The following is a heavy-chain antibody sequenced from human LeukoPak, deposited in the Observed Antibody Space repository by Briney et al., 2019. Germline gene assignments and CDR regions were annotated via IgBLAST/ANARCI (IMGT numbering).Heavy chain of an antibody. D-gene: IGHD3-22*01. CDR1: GGSFGGYY. V-gene: IGHV4-34*01. Sequence: SETLSLTCAVYGGSFGGYYWSWIRQPPGKGLEWIGEINHSGSTNYNPSLKSRVTISVDTSKNQFSLKLSSVTAADTAVYYCAREGYYDSRGLDYWGQGTLVTVSS. CDR2: INHSGST. J-gene: IGHJ4*02. CDR3: AREGYYDSRGLDY.